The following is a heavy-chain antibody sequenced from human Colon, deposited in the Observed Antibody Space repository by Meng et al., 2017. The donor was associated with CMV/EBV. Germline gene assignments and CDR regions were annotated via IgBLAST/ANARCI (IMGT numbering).Heavy chain of an antibody. Sequence: GSLRLSCTVSGGSVSSGSYHWSWIRQPPGKGLEWIGYIYYSGSTNYNPSLKSRVTISVDTSKNQFSLKLSSVTAADTAVYYCARSKWGGDTYYDFWSGYYNWFDPWGQGTLVTVSS. CDR3: ARSKWGGDTYYDFWSGYYNWFDP. V-gene: IGHV4-61*01. J-gene: IGHJ5*02. CDR2: IYYSGST. CDR1: GGSVSSGSYH. D-gene: IGHD3-3*01.